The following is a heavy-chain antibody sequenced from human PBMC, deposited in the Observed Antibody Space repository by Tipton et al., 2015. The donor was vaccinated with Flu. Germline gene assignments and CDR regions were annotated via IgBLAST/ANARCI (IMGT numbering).Heavy chain of an antibody. CDR3: AKGTHFYDGGDFGWNDY. D-gene: IGHD2-21*01. CDR2: INPNTEDT. J-gene: IGHJ4*02. V-gene: IGHV1-2*06. Sequence: QLVQSGAEVRKPGASVKVSCKASGYTLADYHMLWMRQAPGQGLEWMGRINPNTEDTKYAQKFQGRVTMTCDTSTNTVYLELDRLTSDDTAVYYCAKGTHFYDGGDFGWNDYWGQGTLVTVSS. CDR1: GYTLADYH.